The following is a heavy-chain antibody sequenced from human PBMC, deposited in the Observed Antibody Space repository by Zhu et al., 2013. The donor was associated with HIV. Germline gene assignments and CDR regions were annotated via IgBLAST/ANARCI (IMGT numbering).Heavy chain of an antibody. CDR2: VNPNAGGT. J-gene: IGHJ4*02. Sequence: QVQLVQSGAEVKKPGASVKVSCQTSGYTFTTHYIHWVRQAPGQGLEWMGWVNPNAGGTTYAQKFQSRVVMTRDTSNTVYMEMKSLRYDDTAVYFCARVFGTLGHFEYWGQGTPITVSS. CDR1: GYTFTTHY. CDR3: ARVFGTLGHFEY. V-gene: IGHV1-2*02. D-gene: IGHD3-10*01.